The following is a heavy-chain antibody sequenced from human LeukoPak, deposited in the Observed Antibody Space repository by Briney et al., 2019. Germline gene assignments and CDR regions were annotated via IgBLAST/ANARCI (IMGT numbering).Heavy chain of an antibody. CDR2: MRSDGSNK. CDR1: RFSFSSYD. CDR3: YGEGY. Sequence: GGSLRLSCAASRFSFSSYDMHEVHQAPGKGLEWVTFMRSDGSNKYYADSVKGRFTISRDNSKNTLHLQTNSLRAEDTAVYYCYGEGYWGQGTLVTVS. J-gene: IGHJ4*02. V-gene: IGHV3-30*02. D-gene: IGHD4-17*01.